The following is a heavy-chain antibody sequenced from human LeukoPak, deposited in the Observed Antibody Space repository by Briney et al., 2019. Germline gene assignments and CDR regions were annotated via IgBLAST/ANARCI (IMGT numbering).Heavy chain of an antibody. CDR2: ISSISSYI. CDR1: GFTFSSYS. CDR3: ARGLPGRTMVRGVIGY. J-gene: IGHJ4*02. V-gene: IGHV3-21*01. Sequence: GGSLRLSCAASGFTFSSYSMNWVRQAPGKGLEWVASISSISSYIYYANSVKGRCIISRDNAKNSLYLQMNSLRAEHTALYCCARGLPGRTMVRGVIGYWGQGTLVPVSS. D-gene: IGHD3-10*01.